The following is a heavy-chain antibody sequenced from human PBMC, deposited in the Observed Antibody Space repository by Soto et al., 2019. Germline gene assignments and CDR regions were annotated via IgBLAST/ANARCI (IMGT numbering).Heavy chain of an antibody. Sequence: QVQLQESGPGLVKPSETLSLTCIVSVGSISTYYWSWIRQPPGKGLEGIGYIYYSGSTNYNPSLTSRVTISVDTSKNQFSLQLSSVTAADTAVYYCARHRYSYGVYYFDYWGQGTLVTVSS. V-gene: IGHV4-59*08. CDR1: VGSISTYY. J-gene: IGHJ4*02. D-gene: IGHD5-18*01. CDR2: IYYSGST. CDR3: ARHRYSYGVYYFDY.